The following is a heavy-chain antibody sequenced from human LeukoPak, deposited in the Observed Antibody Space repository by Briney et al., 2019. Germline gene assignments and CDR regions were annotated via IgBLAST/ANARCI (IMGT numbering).Heavy chain of an antibody. V-gene: IGHV1-46*01. CDR1: GGTFSSYA. J-gene: IGHJ4*02. CDR3: ARDMDTAMDFDY. CDR2: INPSGGST. Sequence: VASLKVSCKASGGTFSSYAISWVRQAPGQGLEWMGIINPSGGSTSYAQKFQGRVTMTRDTSTSTLYMELSSLRSEDTAAYYFARDMDTAMDFDYWGQGTLVTVSS. D-gene: IGHD5-18*01.